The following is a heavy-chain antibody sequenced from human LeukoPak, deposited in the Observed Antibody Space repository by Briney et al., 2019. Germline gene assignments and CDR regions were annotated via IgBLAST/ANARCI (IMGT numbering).Heavy chain of an antibody. J-gene: IGHJ4*02. CDR2: IYYSGST. CDR3: ATRGGSSWSNYYFDY. V-gene: IGHV4-39*07. CDR1: GGSISSSSYY. D-gene: IGHD6-13*01. Sequence: SETLSLTCTVSGGSISSSSYYWGWIRQPPGKGLEWIGSIYYSGSTYYNPSLKSRVTISVDTSKNQFSLKLSSVTAADTAVYYCATRGGSSWSNYYFDYWGQGTLVTVSS.